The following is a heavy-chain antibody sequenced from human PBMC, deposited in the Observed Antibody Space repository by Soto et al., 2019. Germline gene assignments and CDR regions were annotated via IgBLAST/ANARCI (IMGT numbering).Heavy chain of an antibody. CDR2: ISAYNGNT. D-gene: IGHD3-16*02. J-gene: IGHJ4*02. CDR3: ARDFMITVGGVIVRYFDD. V-gene: IGHV1-18*01. CDR1: GYTFTSYG. Sequence: GASVKVSCKASGYTFTSYGISWVRQAPGQGLEWMGWISAYNGNTNYAQKLQGRVTMTTDTSTSTAYMELRSLRSDDTAVYYCARDFMITVGGVIVRYFDDWGKGTLVTVSS.